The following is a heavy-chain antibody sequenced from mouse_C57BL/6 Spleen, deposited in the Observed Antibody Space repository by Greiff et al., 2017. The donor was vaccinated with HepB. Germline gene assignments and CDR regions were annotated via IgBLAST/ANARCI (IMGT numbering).Heavy chain of an antibody. CDR2: INPYNGDT. Sequence: VQLQQSGPELVKPGDSVKISCKASGYSFTGYFMNWVMQSHGKSLEWIGRINPYNGDTFYNQKFKGKATLTVDKSSGTAHMELRSLTSEDSAVYYCARHGSSPYYFDYWGQGTTLTVSS. CDR3: ARHGSSPYYFDY. CDR1: GYSFTGYF. J-gene: IGHJ2*01. V-gene: IGHV1-20*01. D-gene: IGHD1-1*01.